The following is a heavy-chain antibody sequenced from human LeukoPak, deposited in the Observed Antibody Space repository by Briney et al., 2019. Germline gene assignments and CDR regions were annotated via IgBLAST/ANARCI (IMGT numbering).Heavy chain of an antibody. CDR1: GGSISSSSAN. CDR3: VSPRGFSYGYFDY. CDR2: IYYSKNT. D-gene: IGHD5-18*01. V-gene: IGHV4-39*01. J-gene: IGHJ4*02. Sequence: PSETLSLTCTVSGGSISSSSANWGWIRQPPGKGLEWIGSIYYSKNTYYNPSLKSRVTLSADTSKNQFSLTLGSVSATDTAVYYCVSPRGFSYGYFDYWGQGALVTVSS.